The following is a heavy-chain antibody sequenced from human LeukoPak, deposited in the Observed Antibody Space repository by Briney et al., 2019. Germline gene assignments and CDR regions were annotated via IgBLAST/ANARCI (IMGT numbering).Heavy chain of an antibody. CDR1: EFTFSSYE. J-gene: IGHJ4*02. Sequence: GGSLRLSCAASEFTFSSYEMNWVRQAPGKGLEWVSYISNSGTTTCYADSVKGRFTISRDNAKSSLYLQMNSLRAEDTAVYYCARKGEWDMVRGALDYWGQGTLVTVSS. D-gene: IGHD3-10*01. CDR2: ISNSGTTT. V-gene: IGHV3-48*03. CDR3: ARKGEWDMVRGALDY.